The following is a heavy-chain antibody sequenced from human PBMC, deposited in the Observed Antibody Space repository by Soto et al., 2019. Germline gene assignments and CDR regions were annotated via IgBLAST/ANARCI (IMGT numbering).Heavy chain of an antibody. V-gene: IGHV3-9*01. CDR2: ISWNSGSI. CDR1: GFTFDDYA. CDR3: AKESSSGWYYFDY. D-gene: IGHD6-19*01. Sequence: LRLSCAASGFTFDDYAMHWVRQAPGKGLEWVSGISWNSGSIGYADSVKGRFTISRDNAKNSLYLQMNSLRAEDTALYYCAKESSSGWYYFDYWGQGTLVTVSS. J-gene: IGHJ4*02.